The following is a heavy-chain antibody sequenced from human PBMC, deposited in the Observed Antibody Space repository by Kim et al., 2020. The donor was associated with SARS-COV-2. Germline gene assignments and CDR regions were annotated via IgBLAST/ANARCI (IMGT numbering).Heavy chain of an antibody. Sequence: SPKSRVTISVDTSKNQSSLKLSSVTAADTAVYYCARATGTYNYYYYGMDVWGQGTTVTVSS. CDR3: ARATGTYNYYYYGMDV. D-gene: IGHD1-1*01. J-gene: IGHJ6*02. V-gene: IGHV4-59*01.